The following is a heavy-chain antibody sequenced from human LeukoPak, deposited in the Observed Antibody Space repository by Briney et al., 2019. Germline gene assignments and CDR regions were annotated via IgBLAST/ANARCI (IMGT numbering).Heavy chain of an antibody. V-gene: IGHV4-38-2*01. Sequence: SETVSLTCAVSGDSISSGYYWGWIRQPPGKGLEWIGSPYHGGSTHYNPSLKSRVTQSADTSKNQFSLKLCSVTAADTAVYYCARNLSITIVRRVTKLNWFVPWRGKTGLTLSS. CDR1: GDSISSGYY. D-gene: IGHD3-10*01. J-gene: IGHJ5*02. CDR2: PYHGGST. CDR3: ARNLSITIVRRVTKLNWFVP.